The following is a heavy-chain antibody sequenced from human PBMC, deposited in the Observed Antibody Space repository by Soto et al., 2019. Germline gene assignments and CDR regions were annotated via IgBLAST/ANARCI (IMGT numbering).Heavy chain of an antibody. Sequence: AAVKVSCKASGYTFTSYGISWVRQAPGQGLEWMGWISAYNGNTNYAQKLQGRVTMTTDTSTGTAYMELRSLRSDDTAVYYCARVASSSWYGWFDPWGQGTLVTVSS. J-gene: IGHJ5*02. D-gene: IGHD6-13*01. CDR1: GYTFTSYG. CDR3: ARVASSSWYGWFDP. V-gene: IGHV1-18*01. CDR2: ISAYNGNT.